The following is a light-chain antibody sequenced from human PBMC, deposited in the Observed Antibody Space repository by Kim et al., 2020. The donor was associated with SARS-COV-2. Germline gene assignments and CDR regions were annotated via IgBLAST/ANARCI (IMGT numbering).Light chain of an antibody. CDR2: GAS. CDR3: QQYGSSPLT. J-gene: IGKJ4*01. V-gene: IGKV3-20*01. Sequence: SPGERATLSCRASQSVSSSYLVWYQQKPGQAPTLLIYGASSRATGIPDRCSGSGSGTDFTLTISRLEPEDFAVYYCQQYGSSPLTFGGGTKVDIK. CDR1: QSVSSSY.